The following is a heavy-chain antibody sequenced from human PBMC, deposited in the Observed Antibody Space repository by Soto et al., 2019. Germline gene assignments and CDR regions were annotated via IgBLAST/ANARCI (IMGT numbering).Heavy chain of an antibody. CDR2: IYSGGST. Sequence: GGSLRLSCAASGFTVSSNYMSWVRQAPGKGLEWVSVIYSGGSTYYVDSVKGRFTISRDNAKNSLYLQMNSLRAEDTAVYYCARDRSRGWFDPWGQGTLVTVSS. V-gene: IGHV3-53*01. CDR1: GFTVSSNY. J-gene: IGHJ5*02. CDR3: ARDRSRGWFDP.